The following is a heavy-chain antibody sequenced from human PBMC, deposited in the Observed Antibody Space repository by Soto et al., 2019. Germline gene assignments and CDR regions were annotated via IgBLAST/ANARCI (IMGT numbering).Heavy chain of an antibody. V-gene: IGHV3-23*01. J-gene: IGHJ2*01. D-gene: IGHD3-10*01. CDR2: ISGGGDAT. Sequence: EVQLLDSGGGLVQPGGSLNLPWPPSGFPLSGYALTGVRQPQGKGLEGFSAISGGGDATFYADSVKGRFTISRDNSKNTLYLQMNTLRAEDTAVYYCARKVSGSTGRPDLWYFDLWGRGTLVTVSS. CDR3: ARKVSGSTGRPDLWYFDL. CDR1: GFPLSGYA.